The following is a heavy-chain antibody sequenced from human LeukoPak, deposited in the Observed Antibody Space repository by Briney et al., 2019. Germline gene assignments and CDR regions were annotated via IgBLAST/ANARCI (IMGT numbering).Heavy chain of an antibody. D-gene: IGHD4-23*01. CDR1: GYTFTSYA. CDR3: ARGRHGGNSRRYPPDY. Sequence: ASVKVSCKASGYTFTSYAMHWVRQAPGQRLEWMGWINAGNGNTKYSQKFQGRVTITRDTSASTAYMELSSLRSEDTAVYYCARGRHGGNSRRYPPDYWGQGTLVTVSS. J-gene: IGHJ4*02. CDR2: INAGNGNT. V-gene: IGHV1-3*01.